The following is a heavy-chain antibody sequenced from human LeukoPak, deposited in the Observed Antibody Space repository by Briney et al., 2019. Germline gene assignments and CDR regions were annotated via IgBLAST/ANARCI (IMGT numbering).Heavy chain of an antibody. V-gene: IGHV4-59*01. Sequence: SETLSLTCTVSGGSISSYYWSWIRQPPGKGLEWIGYIYYSGSTNYNPSLKSRATISVDTSKNQFSLKLSSVTAADTAVYYCARGYYDFWSGYYSRAFDIWGQGTMVTVSS. CDR3: ARGYYDFWSGYYSRAFDI. D-gene: IGHD3-3*01. CDR1: GGSISSYY. CDR2: IYYSGST. J-gene: IGHJ3*02.